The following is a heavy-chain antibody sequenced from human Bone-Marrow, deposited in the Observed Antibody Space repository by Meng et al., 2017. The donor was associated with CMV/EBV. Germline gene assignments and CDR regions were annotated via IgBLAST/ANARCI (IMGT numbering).Heavy chain of an antibody. D-gene: IGHD1-26*01. CDR1: GFTFSNAW. CDR2: IKQDGSEK. V-gene: IGHV3-7*01. CDR3: ARIRGRLDAFDI. J-gene: IGHJ3*02. Sequence: GGSLRLSCAASGFTFSNAWMSWVRQAPGKGLEWVANIKQDGSEKYYVDSVKGRFTISRDNAKNSLYLQMNSLRAEDTAVYYCARIRGRLDAFDIWGQGTMVTVSS.